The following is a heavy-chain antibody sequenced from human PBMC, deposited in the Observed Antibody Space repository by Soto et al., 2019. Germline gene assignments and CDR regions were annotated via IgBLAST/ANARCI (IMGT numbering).Heavy chain of an antibody. D-gene: IGHD3-3*01. CDR1: GGSISSGGHY. CDR2: IYYSGST. J-gene: IGHJ4*02. Sequence: QVQLQESGPGLVKSSQTLSLTCTVSGGSISSGGHYWSWIRQHPGKGLEWIGYIYYSGSTYYNPSLKSRVTISVDTSKNQFSLKLSSVTAAYTAVYYCVRGIGGYFHYWGQGSLVTVSS. CDR3: VRGIGGYFHY. V-gene: IGHV4-31*03.